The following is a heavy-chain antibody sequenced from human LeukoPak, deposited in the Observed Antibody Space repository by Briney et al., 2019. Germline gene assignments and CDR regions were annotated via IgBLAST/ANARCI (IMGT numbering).Heavy chain of an antibody. D-gene: IGHD6-13*01. CDR2: ISWNSGSI. Sequence: PGRSLRLSCAASGFTFDDYAMHWVRQAPGKGLEWVSGISWNSGSIGYADSVKGRFTISRDNAKNSLYLQMNSLRAEDTAVYYCAKGEIAAAGLFDYWGQGTLVTVSS. CDR3: AKGEIAAAGLFDY. V-gene: IGHV3-9*01. J-gene: IGHJ4*02. CDR1: GFTFDDYA.